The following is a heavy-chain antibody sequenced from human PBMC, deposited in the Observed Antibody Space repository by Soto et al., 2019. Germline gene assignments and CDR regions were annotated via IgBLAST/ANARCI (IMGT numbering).Heavy chain of an antibody. CDR1: GFTFSSYS. CDR3: ARELLWFGELLPEGINWFDP. CDR2: ISSSSSYI. Sequence: GGSLRLSCAASGFTFSSYSMNWVRQAPGKGLEWVSSISSSSSYIYYADSVKGRFTISRDNAKDSLYLQMNSLRAEDTAVYYCARELLWFGELLPEGINWFDPWRQGTLVTV. J-gene: IGHJ5*02. D-gene: IGHD3-10*01. V-gene: IGHV3-21*01.